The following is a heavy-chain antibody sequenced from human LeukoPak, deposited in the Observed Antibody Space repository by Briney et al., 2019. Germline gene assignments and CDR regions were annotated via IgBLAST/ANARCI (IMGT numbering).Heavy chain of an antibody. Sequence: PSETLSLTCTVSGGSISSGDYYWSWIRQPPGKGLEWIGYIYYSGSTYYNPSLESRVTISVDTSKNQFSLKLSSVTAADTAVYYCARGDSLAAALGYWGQGTLVTVSS. J-gene: IGHJ4*02. CDR2: IYYSGST. D-gene: IGHD6-13*01. V-gene: IGHV4-30-4*08. CDR1: GGSISSGDYY. CDR3: ARGDSLAAALGY.